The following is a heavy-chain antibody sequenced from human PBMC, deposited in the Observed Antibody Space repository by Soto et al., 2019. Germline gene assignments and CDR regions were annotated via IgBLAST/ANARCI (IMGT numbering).Heavy chain of an antibody. V-gene: IGHV4-34*01. CDR3: ERRGITMVRGVMWTRRFDP. J-gene: IGHJ5*02. Sequence: SETLSLTCAVYCGSFSGYYWSWIRQPPGKGLEWIGEINYSGSTNYNPSLKSRVTISVDTSKNQFSLNLSSVTAADTAVYYCERRGITMVRGVMWTRRFDPWGQGTRVTVSS. CDR1: CGSFSGYY. CDR2: INYSGST. D-gene: IGHD3-10*01.